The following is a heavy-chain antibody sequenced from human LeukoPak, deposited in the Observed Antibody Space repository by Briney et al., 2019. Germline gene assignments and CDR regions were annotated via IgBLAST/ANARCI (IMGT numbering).Heavy chain of an antibody. J-gene: IGHJ3*02. V-gene: IGHV4-30-4*08. CDR2: IYYSGST. CDR3: ARDLRRITMVRGVIPNPFAFDI. Sequence: SETLSLTCTVSGGSISSGDYYWSWIRQPPGKGLEWIGYIYYSGSTYYNPSLKSRVTISVDTSKNQFSLKLSSVTAADTAVYYCARDLRRITMVRGVIPNPFAFDIWGQGTMVTVPS. CDR1: GGSISSGDYY. D-gene: IGHD3-10*01.